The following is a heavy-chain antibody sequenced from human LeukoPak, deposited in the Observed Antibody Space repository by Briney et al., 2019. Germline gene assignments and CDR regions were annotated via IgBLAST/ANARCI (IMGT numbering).Heavy chain of an antibody. CDR2: IYPGDSDT. V-gene: IGHV5-51*01. J-gene: IGHJ5*02. D-gene: IGHD3-10*01. CDR1: GYSFTSYW. CDR3: ARHVGHGSGELYNWFDP. Sequence: GESLKISCKGSGYSFTSYWIGWVRQMPGKGLEWMGIIYPGDSDTRYSPSFQGQVTISADKSISAAYLQWSSLKASDTAMYYCARHVGHGSGELYNWFDPWGQGTLVTVSS.